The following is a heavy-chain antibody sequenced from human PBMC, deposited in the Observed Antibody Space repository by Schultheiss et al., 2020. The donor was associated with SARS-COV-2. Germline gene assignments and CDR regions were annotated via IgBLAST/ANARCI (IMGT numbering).Heavy chain of an antibody. CDR2: IYYSGST. CDR3: ARDSSGYLGG. D-gene: IGHD3-22*01. V-gene: IGHV4-59*01. Sequence: SETLSLTCAVYGGSFSGYYWSWIRQPPGKGLEWIGYIYYSGSTNYKPSLKSRVTISVDTSKNQFSLRLSSVTAADTAVYFCARDSSGYLGGWGQGTLVTVSS. CDR1: GGSFSGYY. J-gene: IGHJ4*02.